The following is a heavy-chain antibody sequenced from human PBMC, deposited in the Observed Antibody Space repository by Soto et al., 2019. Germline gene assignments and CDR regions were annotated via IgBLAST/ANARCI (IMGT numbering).Heavy chain of an antibody. CDR1: GFTVSGNY. J-gene: IGHJ4*02. CDR3: ASTRGSSYDY. Sequence: GGSLRLACAASGFTVSGNYMSWVRQAPGKGLEWVSVIYNGGGTYYADSVKGRFTISRDNSKNTLYLQMNSLRAEDTAVYYCASTRGSSYDYWGQGTLVTVSS. V-gene: IGHV3-53*01. D-gene: IGHD6-6*01. CDR2: IYNGGGT.